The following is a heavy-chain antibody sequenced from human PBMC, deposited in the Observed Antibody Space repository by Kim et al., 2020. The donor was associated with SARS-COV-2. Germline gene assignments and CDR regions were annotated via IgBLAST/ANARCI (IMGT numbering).Heavy chain of an antibody. D-gene: IGHD5-12*01. CDR3: AKSGYGGYGSYFED. J-gene: IGHJ1*01. V-gene: IGHV3-30*02. Sequence: YADSVKGRVTISRDNSKNTLYLHMKSPRPEDSGVYYCAKSGYGGYGSYFEDWGQGVLVTVSS.